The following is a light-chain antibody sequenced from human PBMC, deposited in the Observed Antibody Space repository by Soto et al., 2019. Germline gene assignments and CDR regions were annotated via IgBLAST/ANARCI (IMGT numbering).Light chain of an antibody. CDR2: KAS. J-gene: IGKJ1*01. V-gene: IGKV1-5*03. CDR1: QSIIVW. CDR3: QQYDSYPRT. Sequence: DIQMTQSPSTLSASVGDRVTITCRASQSIIVWLAWYQQKPGKAPKLLIYKASSLEGGVPSRFSGSGSGTEFTLTISSLQPDDFATFYCQQYDSYPRTFGQGTKVEV.